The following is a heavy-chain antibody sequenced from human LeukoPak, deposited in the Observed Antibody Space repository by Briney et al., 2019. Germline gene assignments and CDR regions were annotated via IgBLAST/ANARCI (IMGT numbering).Heavy chain of an antibody. D-gene: IGHD5-24*01. CDR2: IDHSGST. Sequence: PSETLSLTCAVYGGSFSGYYWSRIRQPPGKGLEWIGEIDHSGSTNYNPSLKSRVTISVDTSKNQFSLKLSSVTAADTAVYYCARGGRWLQLSWFDPWGQGTLVTVSS. J-gene: IGHJ5*02. CDR3: ARGGRWLQLSWFDP. V-gene: IGHV4-34*01. CDR1: GGSFSGYY.